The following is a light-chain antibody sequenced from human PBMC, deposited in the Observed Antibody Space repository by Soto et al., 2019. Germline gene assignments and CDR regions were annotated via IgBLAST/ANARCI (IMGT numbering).Light chain of an antibody. J-gene: IGKJ1*01. Sequence: DIRMTQSPSTLPASVGDRAAITCRASQSISNWLAWYQQKPGTAPKVLIYHASNLQSGVPSRFSGSGSGTEFTLTISRLQPDDFATYYYQQYNRYSFGQGTKVDIK. CDR2: HAS. CDR1: QSISNW. V-gene: IGKV1-5*01. CDR3: QQYNRYS.